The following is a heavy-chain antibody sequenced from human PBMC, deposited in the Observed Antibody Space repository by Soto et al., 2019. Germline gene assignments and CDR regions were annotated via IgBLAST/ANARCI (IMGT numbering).Heavy chain of an antibody. CDR2: ISGSSGNA. J-gene: IGHJ4*02. CDR1: GYTFTKYG. Sequence: QVQLVQSGAEVKNPGASVKVSCKTSGYTFTKYGVGWVRQAPGQGLEWMGWISGSSGNAKYAEKVQGRITLTTDTSTSTAYIELRSLRSDDTAVYYCAREMAGLGGEYDYWGQGTLVTVSS. CDR3: AREMAGLGGEYDY. V-gene: IGHV1-18*01. D-gene: IGHD2-15*01.